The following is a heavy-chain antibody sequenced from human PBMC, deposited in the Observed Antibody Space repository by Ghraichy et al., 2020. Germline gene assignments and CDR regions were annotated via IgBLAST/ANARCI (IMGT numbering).Heavy chain of an antibody. D-gene: IGHD3-3*01. J-gene: IGHJ6*02. V-gene: IGHV3-21*01. CDR1: GFTFSSYS. Sequence: LSLTCAASGFTFSSYSMNWVRQAPGKGLEWVSSINSSSGYIYYADSVKGRFTISRDNAKNSLHLQMNSLRAEDTAVYYCTRVNVLEWLPRLYYYYGMDVWGQGTTVTVFS. CDR3: TRVNVLEWLPRLYYYYGMDV. CDR2: INSSSGYI.